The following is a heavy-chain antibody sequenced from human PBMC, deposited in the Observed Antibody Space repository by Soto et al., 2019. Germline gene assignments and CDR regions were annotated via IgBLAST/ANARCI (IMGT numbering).Heavy chain of an antibody. J-gene: IGHJ4*02. Sequence: QITLRESSPALVKPTQTLTLTCTVSGFSLTTDVVGVGWVRQPPGKALEWLTLVYWDDDERYSRSLQSRLTISRDTSRNKVVLTLTNVDPVDTATYYCVRQDSRGRYFDFWGQGILVTVSS. V-gene: IGHV2-5*02. D-gene: IGHD2-15*01. CDR2: VYWDDDE. CDR3: VRQDSRGRYFDF. CDR1: GFSLTTDVVG.